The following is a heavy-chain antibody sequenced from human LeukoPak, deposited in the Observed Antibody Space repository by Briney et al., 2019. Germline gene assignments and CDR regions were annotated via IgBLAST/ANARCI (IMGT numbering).Heavy chain of an antibody. V-gene: IGHV1-3*01. D-gene: IGHD3-22*01. CDR2: INGGSGNT. J-gene: IGHJ4*02. CDR1: GYTFIVYT. CDR3: ANPRYDSSGYYYVD. Sequence: GASVKVSCKASGYTFIVYTMHWLRQAPGQRLDWMGWINGGSGNTKYSPEFQGRVTITRDTSASTGYMELSSLRSEDRAVYYCANPRYDSSGYYYVDWGQGTLVTVSS.